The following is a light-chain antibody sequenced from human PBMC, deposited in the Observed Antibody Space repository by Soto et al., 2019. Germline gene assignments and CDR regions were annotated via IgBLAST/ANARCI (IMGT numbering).Light chain of an antibody. V-gene: IGLV1-40*01. CDR3: QSYDSSLSGYS. CDR1: SSNLGAGDD. CDR2: ANT. Sequence: QSALTPPPLVSGAPGQMVTISCTGSSSNLGAGDDVHWYQQLSGKAPKLLIYANTTRPSGVPGRLSGSKSGTSASLAINGLQAEDEADYYCQSYDSSLSGYSVGTWNTLTVV. J-gene: IGLJ1*01.